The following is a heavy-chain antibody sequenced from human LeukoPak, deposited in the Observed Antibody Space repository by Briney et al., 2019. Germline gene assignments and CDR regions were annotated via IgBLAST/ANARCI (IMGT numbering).Heavy chain of an antibody. Sequence: PSETLSLTCAVSGGSISSSNWWSWVRQPPGKGLEWIGEIYHSGSTNYNPSLKSRVTISVDKPKNQFSLKLSSVTAADTAVYYCARDLGSSSSWQFDYWGQGTLVTVSS. J-gene: IGHJ4*02. D-gene: IGHD6-13*01. CDR3: ARDLGSSSSWQFDY. CDR2: IYHSGST. V-gene: IGHV4-4*02. CDR1: GGSISSSNW.